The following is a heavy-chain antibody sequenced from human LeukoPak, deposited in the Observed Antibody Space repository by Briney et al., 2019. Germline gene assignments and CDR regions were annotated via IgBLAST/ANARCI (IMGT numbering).Heavy chain of an antibody. D-gene: IGHD1-26*01. CDR2: ISGRGAST. V-gene: IGHV3-23*01. Sequence: GGSLRLSCAASGFTFNNYAMNWVRQAPGKGLEWVSTISGRGASTYYADSVKGRFTISRDNSKNTLYLQMDSLRAEDTAVYYCARDSVGTVPGYWGQGTLVTVSS. CDR3: ARDSVGTVPGY. CDR1: GFTFNNYA. J-gene: IGHJ4*02.